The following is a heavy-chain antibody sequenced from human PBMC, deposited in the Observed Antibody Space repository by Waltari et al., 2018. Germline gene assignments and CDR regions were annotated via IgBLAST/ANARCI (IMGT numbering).Heavy chain of an antibody. D-gene: IGHD4-17*01. CDR3: AKVGDDYGYDPLYYFDY. Sequence: EVQLLESGGGLVQPGGSLRLSCAASGFTFRSYAMSWVRQAPGKGLEWVSCISGSGGSKYDADSVKGPFTNSRYNSKNTLYLQINSLRAEDTAVYYCAKVGDDYGYDPLYYFDYWGQGTLVTGSS. CDR1: GFTFRSYA. J-gene: IGHJ4*02. V-gene: IGHV3-23*01. CDR2: ISGSGGSK.